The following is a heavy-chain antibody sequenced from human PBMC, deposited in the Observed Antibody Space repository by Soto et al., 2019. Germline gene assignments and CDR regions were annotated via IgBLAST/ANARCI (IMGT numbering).Heavy chain of an antibody. CDR2: IYYSGST. CDR1: GGSVSSGSYY. V-gene: IGHV4-61*01. D-gene: IGHD3-9*01. Sequence: PSETLSLTCTVSGGSVSSGSYYWSWIRQPPGKGLEWIGYIYYSGSTNYNPSLKSRVTISVDTSKNQFSLKLSSVTAADTAVYYCARAYNDILTGSDAFDIWGQGTMVTISS. CDR3: ARAYNDILTGSDAFDI. J-gene: IGHJ3*02.